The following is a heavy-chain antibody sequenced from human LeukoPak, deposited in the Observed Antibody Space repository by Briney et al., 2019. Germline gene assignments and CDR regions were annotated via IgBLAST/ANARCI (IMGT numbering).Heavy chain of an antibody. Sequence: SETLSLTCAVYGGSFSGYYWSWIRQPPGKGLEWIGEINHSGSANYNPSLKSRVTISVDTSKNQFSLKLNSVTAADTAVYYCARGTWSHYFDYWGQGTLVTVSS. CDR1: GGSFSGYY. CDR2: INHSGSA. D-gene: IGHD2-8*01. V-gene: IGHV4-34*01. J-gene: IGHJ4*02. CDR3: ARGTWSHYFDY.